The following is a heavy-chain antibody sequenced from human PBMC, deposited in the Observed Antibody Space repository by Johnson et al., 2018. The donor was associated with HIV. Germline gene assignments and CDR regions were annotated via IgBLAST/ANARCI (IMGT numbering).Heavy chain of an antibody. V-gene: IGHV3-7*01. CDR2: IKQDGSER. CDR3: ARPYYDRDNYYLYAFNI. Sequence: EVQLVESGGGLVQPGGSLRLSCEASGFTFATYWMTWVRQVPGKGLECVANIKQDGSERYYADSVKGRFTISRDNAKNSLYLQMNSLRAEDTAVYYCARPYYDRDNYYLYAFNIWGQGTMVTVSS. CDR1: GFTFATYW. D-gene: IGHD3-22*01. J-gene: IGHJ3*02.